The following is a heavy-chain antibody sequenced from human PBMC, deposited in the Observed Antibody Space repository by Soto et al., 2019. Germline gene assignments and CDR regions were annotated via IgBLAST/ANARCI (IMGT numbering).Heavy chain of an antibody. J-gene: IGHJ6*02. CDR3: ARTLRYYYYYGMDV. CDR1: GFTFSSYD. V-gene: IGHV3-13*01. Sequence: EVQLVESGGGLVQPGGSLRLSCAASGFTFSSYDMHWVRQATGKGLEWVSAIGTAGDTCYPGSVKGRFTISRENAKNSLYLQLNSLRAEDTAVYYCARTLRYYYYYGMDVWGQGTTVTVSS. CDR2: IGTAGDT.